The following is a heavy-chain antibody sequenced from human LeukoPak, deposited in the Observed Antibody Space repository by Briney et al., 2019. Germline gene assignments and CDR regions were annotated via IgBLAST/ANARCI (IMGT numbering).Heavy chain of an antibody. CDR3: AKDRGIVVVPAAIKSYYGMDV. D-gene: IGHD2-2*01. Sequence: GGSVRLSCAASGFTFSSYGMHWVRQAPGKGLEGVAVISYDGSNKYYANSMKGLFTISRDNSKNTLYLQMNRLRAEDTAVYYCAKDRGIVVVPAAIKSYYGMDVWGQGTTVTVSS. CDR2: ISYDGSNK. J-gene: IGHJ6*02. CDR1: GFTFSSYG. V-gene: IGHV3-30*18.